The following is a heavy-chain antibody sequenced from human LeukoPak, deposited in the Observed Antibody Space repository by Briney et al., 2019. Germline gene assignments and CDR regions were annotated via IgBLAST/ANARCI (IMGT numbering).Heavy chain of an antibody. Sequence: PGGSLRLSCAASGFTVSSNYMSWVRQAPGKGLEWVSVIYSGGSTYYADSVKGRFTISRDNSKNTLYLQMNSLRAEVTAVYYCARIIAAAGNVYDYWGQGTLVTVSS. V-gene: IGHV3-53*01. D-gene: IGHD6-13*01. J-gene: IGHJ4*02. CDR1: GFTVSSNY. CDR3: ARIIAAAGNVYDY. CDR2: IYSGGST.